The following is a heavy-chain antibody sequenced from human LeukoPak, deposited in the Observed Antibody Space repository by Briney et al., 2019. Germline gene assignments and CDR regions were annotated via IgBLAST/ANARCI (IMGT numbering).Heavy chain of an antibody. D-gene: IGHD2-15*01. CDR3: TIGSSSGSLAY. CDR1: GASVNDNY. V-gene: IGHV4-4*07. J-gene: IGHJ4*02. CDR2: IYTDGST. Sequence: PSETLSLTCTASGASVNDNYWSWSRQPAGKTLEWIGRIYTDGSTNYTPSLKSRVAISVDTSTNQFSLFLRSVTAADTAIYYCTIGSSSGSLAYWGQGTLVTVSS.